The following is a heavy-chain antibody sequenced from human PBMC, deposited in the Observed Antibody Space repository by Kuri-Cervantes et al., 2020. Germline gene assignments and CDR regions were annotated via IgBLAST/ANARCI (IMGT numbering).Heavy chain of an antibody. V-gene: IGHV3-9*01. CDR2: ISWNSGSI. J-gene: IGHJ6*02. Sequence: SLKISCAASGFTFSSYSMNWVRQAPGKGLEWVSGISWNSGSIGYADSVKGRFAISRDNAKNSLYLQMNSLRAEDTALYYCAKDIGYDILTGYYGMDVLGQGTTVTVSS. D-gene: IGHD3-9*01. CDR3: AKDIGYDILTGYYGMDV. CDR1: GFTFSSYS.